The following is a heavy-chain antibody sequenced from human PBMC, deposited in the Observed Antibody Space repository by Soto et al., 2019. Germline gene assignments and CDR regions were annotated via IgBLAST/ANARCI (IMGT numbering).Heavy chain of an antibody. J-gene: IGHJ4*02. CDR2: INHSGST. Sequence: SETLSLTCAVYGGSFSGYYCSWIRQPPGKGLEWIVEINHSGSTNYNPSLKSRVTISLHPSNNQFSLKLSSVTAADTAVYYCARAGYYDLLTGYPSPSPYYFDYWGQGTLVTVSS. CDR3: ARAGYYDLLTGYPSPSPYYFDY. V-gene: IGHV4-34*01. CDR1: GGSFSGYY. D-gene: IGHD3-9*01.